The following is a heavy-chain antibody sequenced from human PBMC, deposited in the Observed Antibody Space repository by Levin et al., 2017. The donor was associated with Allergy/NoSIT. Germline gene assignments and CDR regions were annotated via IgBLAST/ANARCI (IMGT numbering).Heavy chain of an antibody. CDR1: GFRIDDYA. Sequence: QSGGSLRLSCAASGFRIDDYAMHWVRQVPGKGLEWVSGITGNSDNMGYADSLKGRFTISRDNAKNSLYLEMTSVTAEDTALYYCAKSGGRNLFYSGMDVWGQGTTVTVSS. CDR2: ITGNSDNM. J-gene: IGHJ6*02. D-gene: IGHD2-15*01. V-gene: IGHV3-9*01. CDR3: AKSGGRNLFYSGMDV.